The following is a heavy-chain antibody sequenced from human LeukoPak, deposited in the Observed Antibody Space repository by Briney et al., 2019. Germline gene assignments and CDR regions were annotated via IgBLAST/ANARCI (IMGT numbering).Heavy chain of an antibody. Sequence: GGSLRLSCAASGFTFSSYAMSWVRQAPGKGLEWVSAISGSGGSTYYADSVKGRFTISRDNSKNTLCLQMNSLRAEDTAVYYCANGESYYYDSSGFHYWGQGTLVTVSS. CDR2: ISGSGGST. D-gene: IGHD3-22*01. CDR3: ANGESYYYDSSGFHY. CDR1: GFTFSSYA. J-gene: IGHJ4*02. V-gene: IGHV3-23*01.